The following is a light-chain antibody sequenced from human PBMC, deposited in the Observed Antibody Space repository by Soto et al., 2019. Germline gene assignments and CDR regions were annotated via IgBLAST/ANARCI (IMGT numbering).Light chain of an antibody. CDR1: SSDVGGYNY. J-gene: IGLJ1*01. CDR2: EVS. Sequence: QSVLTQPASVSGSPGQSITISCTGTSSDVGGYNYVSWYQQHPGKAPKLMIYEVSNRPSGVSNRFSGSKSGNTASLTISGLQAEDEADYYCSSYTSSKGVFGT. CDR3: SSYTSSKGV. V-gene: IGLV2-14*01.